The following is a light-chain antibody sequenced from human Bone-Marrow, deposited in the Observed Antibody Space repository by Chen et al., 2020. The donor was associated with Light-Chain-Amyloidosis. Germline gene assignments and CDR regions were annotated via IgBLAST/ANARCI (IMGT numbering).Light chain of an antibody. CDR1: QSVLFSSNNKNY. J-gene: IGKJ2*01. CDR3: QQYHTTAYT. Sequence: DIVMTQSPDSLAVSLGERATINCKSSQSVLFSSNNKNYLSWYQQKPGQPPKLLIYWASTRESGVPDRCSGSGSGTDFTLAISSLQAEDVAVYYCQQYHTTAYTFGQGTKLEIK. V-gene: IGKV4-1*01. CDR2: WAS.